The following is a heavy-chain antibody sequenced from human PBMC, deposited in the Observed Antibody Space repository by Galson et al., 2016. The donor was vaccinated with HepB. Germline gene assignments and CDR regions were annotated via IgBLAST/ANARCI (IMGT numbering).Heavy chain of an antibody. J-gene: IGHJ6*02. CDR1: GFSFGTYA. CDR3: ARDQGATVTKYFFFFLDV. V-gene: IGHV3-30*04. CDR2: ISYDGTKR. D-gene: IGHD4-17*01. Sequence: SLRLSCAASGFSFGTYAIHWVRQAPGKGLEWLAVISYDGTKRNYAASVKGRFTVSSDNFKNVLFLEMNSLRPDDTSVYYCARDQGATVTKYFFFFLDVWGPGTSVTVS.